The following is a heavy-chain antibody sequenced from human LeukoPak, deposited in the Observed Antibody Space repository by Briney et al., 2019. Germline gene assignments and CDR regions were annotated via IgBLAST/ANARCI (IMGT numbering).Heavy chain of an antibody. J-gene: IGHJ4*02. CDR2: ISGSGGST. V-gene: IGHV3-23*01. CDR1: GFAFSSYA. CDR3: ANLDYGDYSSDY. Sequence: GGSLRLSCAASGFAFSSYAISWVRQAPGKGLEWVSAISGSGGSTYYADSVKGRFTISRDNSKNTLYLQMNSLRAEDPAVYYCANLDYGDYSSDYWGQGTLVTVSS. D-gene: IGHD4-17*01.